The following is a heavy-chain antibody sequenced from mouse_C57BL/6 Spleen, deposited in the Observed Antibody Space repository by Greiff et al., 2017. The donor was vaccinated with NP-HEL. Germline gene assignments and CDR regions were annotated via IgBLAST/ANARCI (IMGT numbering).Heavy chain of an antibody. Sequence: EVQLQQSGAELVRPGASVKLSCTASGFNIKDYYMHWVKQRPEQGLEWIGRIDPEDGDTEYAPKFQGKATMTADTSSNTAYLQLSSLTSEDTAVYYCTTGGDYYGSSYIYAMDYWGQGTSVTVSS. CDR3: TTGGDYYGSSYIYAMDY. D-gene: IGHD1-1*01. CDR2: IDPEDGDT. V-gene: IGHV14-1*01. J-gene: IGHJ4*01. CDR1: GFNIKDYY.